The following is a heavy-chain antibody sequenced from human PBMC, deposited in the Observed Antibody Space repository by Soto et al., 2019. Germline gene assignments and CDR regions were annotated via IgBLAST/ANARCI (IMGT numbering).Heavy chain of an antibody. CDR2: IIPIFGTA. Sequence: SVKVSCKASGGTFSSYAISWVRQAPGQGLEWMGGIIPIFGTANYAQKFQGRVTITADESTSTAYMELRSLRSEDTAVYYCDRDWEHSSSPWFDPWGQGPLVTVSS. V-gene: IGHV1-69*13. CDR1: GGTFSSYA. D-gene: IGHD6-6*01. CDR3: DRDWEHSSSPWFDP. J-gene: IGHJ5*02.